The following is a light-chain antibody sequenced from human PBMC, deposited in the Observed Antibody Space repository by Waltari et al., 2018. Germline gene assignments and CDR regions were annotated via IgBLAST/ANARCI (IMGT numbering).Light chain of an antibody. CDR1: SGSIASNY. CDR3: QSYDSSTRWV. Sequence: NFMLTQPHSMSESPGKTVTISCTCSSGSIASNYVQWYQQRPGSSPTTVIYEDNQRPSGVPDRFSGSIDSSSNSASLTISGLKTEDEADYYCQSYDSSTRWVFGGGTKLTVL. CDR2: EDN. V-gene: IGLV6-57*01. J-gene: IGLJ3*02.